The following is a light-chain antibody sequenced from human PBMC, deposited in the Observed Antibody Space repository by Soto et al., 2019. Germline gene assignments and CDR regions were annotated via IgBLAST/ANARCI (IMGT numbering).Light chain of an antibody. CDR1: QSVRDNY. V-gene: IGKV3-20*01. J-gene: IGKJ5*01. CDR2: RAS. Sequence: EIVLTQSPGTLSLSPGERATLSCRASQSVRDNYLAWYQQKPGQAPGLLIYRASNRATGIPDRFSGSGSGTDFTLTISRLELEDFVVYYCQQYGSSPATFGQGTRLEIK. CDR3: QQYGSSPAT.